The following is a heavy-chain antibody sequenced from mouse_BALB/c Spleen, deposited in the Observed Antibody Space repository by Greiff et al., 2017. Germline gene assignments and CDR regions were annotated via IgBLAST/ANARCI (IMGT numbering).Heavy chain of an antibody. V-gene: IGHV5-4*02. CDR2: ISDGGSYT. Sequence: EVKLVESGGGLVQPGGSRKLSCAASGFTFSDYYMYWVPQTPEKRLEWVATISDGGSYTYYPDSVKGRFTISRDNAKNNLYLQMSSLKSEDTAMYYCARDGGYDHYAMDYWGQGTSVTVSS. J-gene: IGHJ4*01. CDR3: ARDGGYDHYAMDY. D-gene: IGHD2-2*01. CDR1: GFTFSDYY.